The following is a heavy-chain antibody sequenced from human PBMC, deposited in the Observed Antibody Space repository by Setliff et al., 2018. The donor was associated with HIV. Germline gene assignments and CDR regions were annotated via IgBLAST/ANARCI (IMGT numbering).Heavy chain of an antibody. CDR2: IFYSGST. Sequence: NPSETLSLTCNVSGGAISSSSYYWFWIRQPPGKGLEWIGSIFYSGSTYYNPSLKSRLTISTDTSRNQFSLRLSSVTAADTAIYYCARVPTSSWYVTTQRTKEYFHHWGQGTMVTVSS. CDR1: GGAISSSSYY. V-gene: IGHV4-39*07. D-gene: IGHD6-13*01. J-gene: IGHJ1*01. CDR3: ARVPTSSWYVTTQRTKEYFHH.